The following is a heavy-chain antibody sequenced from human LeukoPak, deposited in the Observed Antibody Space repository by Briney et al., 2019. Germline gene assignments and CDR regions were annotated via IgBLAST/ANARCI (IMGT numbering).Heavy chain of an antibody. CDR1: GGSISSYY. V-gene: IGHV4-59*01. CDR3: ARDLGV. Sequence: SETLSLTYTVSGGSISSYYWTWIRQPPGKGLEWVGHINYSGSTNYNPSLKSRVTISLDTSKNQFSLTLTSVTAADTAVYYCARDLGVWGKGTTVTVSS. J-gene: IGHJ6*04. CDR2: INYSGST.